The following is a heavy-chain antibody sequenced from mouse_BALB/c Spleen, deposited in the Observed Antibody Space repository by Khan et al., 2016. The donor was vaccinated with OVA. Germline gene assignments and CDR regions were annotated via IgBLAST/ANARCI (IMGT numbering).Heavy chain of an antibody. CDR2: ISPANGNT. V-gene: IGHV14-3*02. CDR1: GFTITDSY. J-gene: IGHJ1*01. Sequence: EVQLQQSGAELVKPGASVKLSCTASGFTITDSYMHWVKQRPGQGLEWIGYISPANGNTKYDAKFQGKATLTADTSSSTSYMQLNSLTSEDTAVYYCAHPSGDHRDFEAWGEGTTVTVSS. CDR3: AHPSGDHRDFEA. D-gene: IGHD2-13*01.